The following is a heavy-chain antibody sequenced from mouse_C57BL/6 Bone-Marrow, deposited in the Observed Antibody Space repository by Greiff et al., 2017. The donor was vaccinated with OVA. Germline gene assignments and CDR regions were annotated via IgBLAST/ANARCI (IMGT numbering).Heavy chain of an antibody. D-gene: IGHD1-1*01. CDR3: ARDRATVALYYFDY. CDR2: ISDGGSYT. CDR1: GFTFSSYA. Sequence: EVMLVESGGGLVKPGGSLKLSCAASGFTFSSYAMSWVRQTPEKRLEWVATISDGGSYTYYPDNVKGRFTISRDNAKNNLYLQMSHLKSEDTAMYYCARDRATVALYYFDYWGQGTTLTVSS. J-gene: IGHJ2*01. V-gene: IGHV5-4*01.